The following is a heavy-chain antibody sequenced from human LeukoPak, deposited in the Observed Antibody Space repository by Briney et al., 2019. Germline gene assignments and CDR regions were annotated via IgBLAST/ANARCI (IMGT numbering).Heavy chain of an antibody. CDR1: GGSFSGYY. CDR3: ARGRAKTYYDFWSGYPLSGYFDY. Sequence: SETLSLTCAVYGGSFSGYYWSWIRQPPGKGLEWIGEINHSGSTNYNPSLKSRITISVDTSKNQFSLKLSSVTAADTAVYYCARGRAKTYYDFWSGYPLSGYFDYWGQGTLVTVSS. CDR2: INHSGST. D-gene: IGHD3-3*01. J-gene: IGHJ4*02. V-gene: IGHV4-34*01.